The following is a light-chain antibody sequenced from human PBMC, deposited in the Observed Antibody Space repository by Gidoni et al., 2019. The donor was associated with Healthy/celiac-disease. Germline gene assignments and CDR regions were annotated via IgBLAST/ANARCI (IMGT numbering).Light chain of an antibody. CDR3: QQYNKAVTWT. Sequence: DTQLTQSPSTLAASVGDRVTITCRASQSISSWLAWYQQKPGKAPKLLIYDASSLESGVPSRFSGRGSGTEFTLTISSLQPDDFATYYCQQYNKAVTWTFGQGTKVEIK. J-gene: IGKJ1*01. CDR2: DAS. CDR1: QSISSW. V-gene: IGKV1-5*01.